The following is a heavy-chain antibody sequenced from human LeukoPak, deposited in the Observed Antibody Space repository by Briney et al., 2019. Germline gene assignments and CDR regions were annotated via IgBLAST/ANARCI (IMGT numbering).Heavy chain of an antibody. D-gene: IGHD2-2*01. CDR1: GFTFSSYG. V-gene: IGHV3-30*18. CDR2: ISYDGSNK. Sequence: PGRSLRLSCAASGFTFSSYGMHWVRQAPGKGLEWVAVISYDGSNKYYADSVKGRFTISGDNSKNTLYLQMNSLRAEDTAVYYCAKGGAVVPAAVFDYWGQGTLVTVSS. CDR3: AKGGAVVPAAVFDY. J-gene: IGHJ4*02.